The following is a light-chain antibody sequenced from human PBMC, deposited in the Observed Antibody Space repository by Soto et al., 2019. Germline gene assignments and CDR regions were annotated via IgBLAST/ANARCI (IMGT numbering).Light chain of an antibody. CDR1: QSVISY. CDR3: QQHSNWPIT. J-gene: IGKJ5*01. Sequence: EIVLTQSPATLSLSPGERATLSCRASQSVISYLAWYQHKPGQVPRLLIYDASNRATGIPARFIGSGSGTDFTLTISSLEPEDFAVFYCQQHSNWPITFGQGTRLEIK. CDR2: DAS. V-gene: IGKV3-11*01.